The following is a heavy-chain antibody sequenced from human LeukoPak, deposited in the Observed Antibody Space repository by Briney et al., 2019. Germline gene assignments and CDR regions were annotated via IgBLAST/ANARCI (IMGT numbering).Heavy chain of an antibody. V-gene: IGHV1-46*01. D-gene: IGHD6-6*01. J-gene: IGHJ5*02. CDR3: AESRPEYSSSSPGLDP. Sequence: GASVKVSCKASGYTFTSYYMHWVRQAPGQGLEWMGIINPSDGSTSYAQKFQGRVTMTRDTSTSTAYMELSSLRAEDTAVYYCAESRPEYSSSSPGLDPWGQGTLVTVSS. CDR1: GYTFTSYY. CDR2: INPSDGST.